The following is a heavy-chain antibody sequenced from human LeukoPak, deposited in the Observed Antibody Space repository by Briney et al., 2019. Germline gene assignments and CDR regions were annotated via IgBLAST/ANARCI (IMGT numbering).Heavy chain of an antibody. J-gene: IGHJ4*02. CDR1: GYTFTGYY. Sequence: GASVKVSCKASGYTFTGYYMHWVRQAPGQGLECIGWINPNSGGTNYAQKFQGRVTMTRDTSISTAYMELSRLRSDDTAVYYCARDSPYGDYVYFDYWGQGTLVTVSS. CDR2: INPNSGGT. CDR3: ARDSPYGDYVYFDY. D-gene: IGHD4-17*01. V-gene: IGHV1-2*02.